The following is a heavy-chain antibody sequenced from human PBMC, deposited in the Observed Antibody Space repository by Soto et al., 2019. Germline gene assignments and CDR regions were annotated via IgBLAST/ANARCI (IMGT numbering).Heavy chain of an antibody. Sequence: QVQLVQSGAEVKKPGYSVKVSCKASGGTFSIYALSWVRQDPGQGREWMGGIIPIFGTANYAQKFQGRVTITADKSTSTADMELSSLRSEDTAVYYCAREWSYYGFDYWGQGTLVTVSS. D-gene: IGHD1-26*01. CDR1: GGTFSIYA. J-gene: IGHJ4*02. CDR3: AREWSYYGFDY. V-gene: IGHV1-69*06. CDR2: IIPIFGTA.